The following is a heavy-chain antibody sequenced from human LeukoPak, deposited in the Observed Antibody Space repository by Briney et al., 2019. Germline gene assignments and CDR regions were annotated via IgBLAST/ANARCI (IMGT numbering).Heavy chain of an antibody. CDR2: IYSSGST. Sequence: SATLSLTCTVSGGSFNNYYWNWIRQPAEKGLEWIGRIYSSGSTDYNPSLKSRVTMSVDTSKNQFSLNLTSVTAADSAVYYCARARGRLLLIDYWGQGTPVTVSS. CDR3: ARARGRLLLIDY. V-gene: IGHV4-4*07. D-gene: IGHD2-15*01. J-gene: IGHJ4*02. CDR1: GGSFNNYY.